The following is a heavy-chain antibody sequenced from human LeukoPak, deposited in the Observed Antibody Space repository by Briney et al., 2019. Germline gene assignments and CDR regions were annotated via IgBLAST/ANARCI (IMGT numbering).Heavy chain of an antibody. J-gene: IGHJ3*02. CDR3: AREVRAFDI. Sequence: ASVKVSCKASGYTFIDYYIHWVRQAPGQGLEWMGWINPNSGGTNYVQKFQGRVTMTRETSITTAYMELSSLRSDDTAVYYCAREVRAFDIWGQGTMLTVSS. CDR1: GYTFIDYY. CDR2: INPNSGGT. V-gene: IGHV1-2*02.